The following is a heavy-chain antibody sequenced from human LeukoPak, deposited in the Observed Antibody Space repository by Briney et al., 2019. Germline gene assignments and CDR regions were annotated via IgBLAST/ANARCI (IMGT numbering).Heavy chain of an antibody. Sequence: SETLSLTCAVYGGSFSGDYCSWIRQPPGKGLGRIGEINHSGSTNYHPSLKSRVTISVDTPKNQSSLKLSSVTAADTAVYYCARAGGYRHYAFDIWGQGTTVTASS. V-gene: IGHV4-34*01. CDR2: INHSGST. D-gene: IGHD2-8*02. CDR3: ARAGGYRHYAFDI. CDR1: GGSFSGDY. J-gene: IGHJ3*02.